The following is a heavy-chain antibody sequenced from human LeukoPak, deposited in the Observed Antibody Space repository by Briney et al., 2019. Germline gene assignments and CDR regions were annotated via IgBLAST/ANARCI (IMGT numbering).Heavy chain of an antibody. Sequence: LRLSCAASGFTVSSNYMSWIRQPPGKGLEWIGYIFYLGSTYYNPSLKSRVSISVNTFKNQFSLKLTAVTAADTAVYYCARKYPDHWFDPWGQGTLVTVSS. CDR3: ARKYPDHWFDP. V-gene: IGHV4-30-4*08. D-gene: IGHD6-6*01. CDR2: IFYLGST. J-gene: IGHJ5*02. CDR1: GFTVSSNY.